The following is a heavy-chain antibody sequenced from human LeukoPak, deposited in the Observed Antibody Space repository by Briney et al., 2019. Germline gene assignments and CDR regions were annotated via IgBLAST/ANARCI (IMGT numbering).Heavy chain of an antibody. Sequence: GESLKISCKGSGYSFATYWIGWVRQMPGKGLEWMGIIYAGDSDTRYSPSFQGQVIISADKSISTAYLQWSSLKASDTAVYYCARQRRGSYSIDYWGQGTLVTVSS. J-gene: IGHJ4*02. CDR2: IYAGDSDT. CDR3: ARQRRGSYSIDY. CDR1: GYSFATYW. D-gene: IGHD1-26*01. V-gene: IGHV5-51*01.